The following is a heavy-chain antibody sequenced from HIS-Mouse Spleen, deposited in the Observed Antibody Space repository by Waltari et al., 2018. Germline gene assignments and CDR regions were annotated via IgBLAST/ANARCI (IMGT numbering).Heavy chain of an antibody. Sequence: QLQLQESGPGLVKPSETLSLTCTVSGGSISSSSYYWGWIRQPPGKGLEWIGSIYDSGSNYYNPSLKSRVTISVDTSKNQFSLKLSSVTAADTAVYYCAREIPYSSSWYDWYFDLWGRGTLVTVSS. D-gene: IGHD6-13*01. J-gene: IGHJ2*01. CDR1: GGSISSSSYY. CDR2: IYDSGSN. V-gene: IGHV4-39*07. CDR3: AREIPYSSSWYDWYFDL.